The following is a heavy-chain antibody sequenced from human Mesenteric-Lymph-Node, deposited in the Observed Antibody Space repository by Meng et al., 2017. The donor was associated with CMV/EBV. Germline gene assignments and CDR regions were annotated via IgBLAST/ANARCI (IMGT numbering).Heavy chain of an antibody. J-gene: IGHJ6*02. Sequence: GQSLTLSCAASGFTFSSYWMHCVRQAPGRGLVWVSRINSDGSSTSYADSVKGRFTISRDNAKNTLYLQMNSLRAEDTAVYYCARGRLGARYYYYYYGMDVWGQGTTVTVSS. CDR2: INSDGSST. CDR1: GFTFSSYW. V-gene: IGHV3-74*01. CDR3: ARGRLGARYYYYYYGMDV. D-gene: IGHD4-17*01.